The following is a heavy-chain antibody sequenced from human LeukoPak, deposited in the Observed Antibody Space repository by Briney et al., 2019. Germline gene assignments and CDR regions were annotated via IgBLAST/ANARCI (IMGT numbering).Heavy chain of an antibody. J-gene: IGHJ4*02. CDR3: ARQIVGDTYFDY. CDR2: MHNSGST. D-gene: IGHD1-26*01. Sequence: SETLSLTCTVSGGSISSSLYYWGWVRQPPGKGLEWIGSMHNSGSTYYNPSLKSRVTISVDTSRNKFSLRLTFVTAADTAVYYCARQIVGDTYFDYWGQGTLVTVSS. CDR1: GGSISSSLYY. V-gene: IGHV4-39*01.